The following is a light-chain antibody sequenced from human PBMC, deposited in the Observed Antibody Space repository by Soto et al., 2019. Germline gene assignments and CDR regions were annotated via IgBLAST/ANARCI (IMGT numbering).Light chain of an antibody. CDR1: QSVSSSY. V-gene: IGKV3-20*01. J-gene: IGKJ1*01. CDR3: QHYGNSRA. Sequence: EIVLTQSPGTLSLSPGERATLSCRASQSVSSSYLAWYQLKPGQAPRLLLYGASSRATGIPDRFSGSASGTDFTLTSSRLEPEDFAVYYCQHYGNSRAFGQGTKVEIK. CDR2: GAS.